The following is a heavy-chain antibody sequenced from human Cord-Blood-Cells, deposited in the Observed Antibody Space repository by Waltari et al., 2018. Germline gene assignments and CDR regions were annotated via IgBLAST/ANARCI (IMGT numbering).Heavy chain of an antibody. CDR3: ARKSRCTNGVCYTPFDY. V-gene: IGHV4-38-2*02. D-gene: IGHD2-8*01. Sequence: QVQLQESGPGLVKPSETLSLTCTVSGYSISSGYYWGWIRQPPGKGLEWIGSIYHSGGTYYNPSPKSRVTVSVDTSKNQFSLKLSSVTAADTAVYYCARKSRCTNGVCYTPFDYWGQGTLVTVSS. CDR2: IYHSGGT. J-gene: IGHJ4*02. CDR1: GYSISSGYY.